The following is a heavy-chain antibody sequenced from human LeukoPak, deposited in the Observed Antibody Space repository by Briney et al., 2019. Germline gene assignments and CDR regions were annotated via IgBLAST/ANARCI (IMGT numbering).Heavy chain of an antibody. CDR2: IKQDGSEK. Sequence: GGSLRLSCAASGFTFSSYWMSWVRQAPGKGLEWVANIKQDGSEKYYVDSVKGRFTISRDNAKNSLYLQMNSLRAEDTAVYYCARDAYYYDSSGYYYYFDYWGQGTLVTVSS. D-gene: IGHD3-22*01. J-gene: IGHJ4*02. V-gene: IGHV3-7*01. CDR3: ARDAYYYDSSGYYYYFDY. CDR1: GFTFSSYW.